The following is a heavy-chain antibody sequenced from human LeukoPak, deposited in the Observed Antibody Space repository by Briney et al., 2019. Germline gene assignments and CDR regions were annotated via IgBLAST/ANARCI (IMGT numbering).Heavy chain of an antibody. Sequence: GGSLRLSCAASGFTFSSYWMHWVRQAPGKGLEWVSAISGSGGSTYYADSVKGRFTISRDNSKNTLYLQMNSLRAEDTAVYYCAKDLNLRYFDYWGQGTLVTVSS. V-gene: IGHV3-23*01. CDR3: AKDLNLRYFDY. CDR1: GFTFSSYW. D-gene: IGHD1-7*01. J-gene: IGHJ4*02. CDR2: ISGSGGST.